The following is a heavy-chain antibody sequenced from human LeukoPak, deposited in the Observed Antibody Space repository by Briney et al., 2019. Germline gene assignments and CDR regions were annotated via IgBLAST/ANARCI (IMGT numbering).Heavy chain of an antibody. CDR3: ARSAEDSSGWHFDY. CDR2: LYSGGST. D-gene: IGHD6-25*01. J-gene: IGHJ4*02. V-gene: IGHV3-66*02. Sequence: PGGSLRLSCAASGFTVSSNYMSWVRQAPGKGLEGVSVLYSGGSTYYADSVKGRFTSSRDNSKNTLYLQMNSLRAEDTAVYYCARSAEDSSGWHFDYWGQGTLVTVSS. CDR1: GFTVSSNY.